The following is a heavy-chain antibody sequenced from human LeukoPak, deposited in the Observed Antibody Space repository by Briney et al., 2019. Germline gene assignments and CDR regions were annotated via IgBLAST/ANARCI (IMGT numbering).Heavy chain of an antibody. CDR3: ARDNGAIRAYYYHGMDV. J-gene: IGHJ6*02. D-gene: IGHD2-8*01. CDR1: GGSISSRNW. Sequence: PSETLSLTCAVSGGSISSRNWWSWVRQPPGQGLEWIGEIYHSGSINYNPSLKSRVTISVDKSKNQLSLRLTSVTAADTAVYYCARDNGAIRAYYYHGMDVWGQGTTVTVSS. CDR2: IYHSGSI. V-gene: IGHV4-4*02.